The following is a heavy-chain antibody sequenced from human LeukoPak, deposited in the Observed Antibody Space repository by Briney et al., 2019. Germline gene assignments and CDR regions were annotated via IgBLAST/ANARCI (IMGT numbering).Heavy chain of an antibody. CDR1: GFTFSGSA. Sequence: SVKVSCKASGFTFSGSAVQWVRQARGQRLEWLGWIIVDSGNTHCVQKLQERVTITRDMSTNTAYMELSSLTSEDTAVYYCAADSTPMVRGIIIAFAYWGQGTQVTVSS. J-gene: IGHJ4*02. V-gene: IGHV1-58*01. D-gene: IGHD3-10*01. CDR3: AADSTPMVRGIIIAFAY. CDR2: IIVDSGNT.